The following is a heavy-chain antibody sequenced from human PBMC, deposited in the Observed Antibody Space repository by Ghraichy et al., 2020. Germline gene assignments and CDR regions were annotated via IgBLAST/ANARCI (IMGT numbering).Heavy chain of an antibody. CDR3: ATAEKVDSSRYYRPRYFDY. Sequence: LSLTCAASGFTFSSYAMSWVRQAPGKGLEWVSAISGSGGSTYYADSVKGRFTISRDNSKNTLYLQMNSMRAEDTAVYYCATAEKVDSSRYYRPRYFDYWSQGTLVTGSS. D-gene: IGHD3-22*01. V-gene: IGHV3-23*01. J-gene: IGHJ4*02. CDR2: ISGSGGST. CDR1: GFTFSSYA.